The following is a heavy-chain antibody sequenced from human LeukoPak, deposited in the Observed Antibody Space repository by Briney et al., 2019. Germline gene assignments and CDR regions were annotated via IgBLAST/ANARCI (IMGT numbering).Heavy chain of an antibody. CDR3: TRAGPHIDGYNSDY. CDR1: GFTFSSYS. V-gene: IGHV3-21*01. J-gene: IGHJ4*02. D-gene: IGHD5-24*01. CDR2: IRFTGSYI. Sequence: PGGSPRLSCAASGFTFSSYSMNWVRQAPGRGLEWVSSIRFTGSYIYYADSVKGRFTISRDDAKNLLSLQMISLRVEDTAVYYCTRAGPHIDGYNSDYWGQGTLVTVSS.